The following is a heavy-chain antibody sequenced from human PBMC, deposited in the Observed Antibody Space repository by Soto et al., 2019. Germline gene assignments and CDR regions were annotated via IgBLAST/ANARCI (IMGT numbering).Heavy chain of an antibody. D-gene: IGHD6-19*01. CDR3: ARAQYSSGWYSDY. CDR2: IWYDGSNK. J-gene: IGHJ4*02. V-gene: IGHV3-33*01. Sequence: PGGSLRLSCAASGFTFSSYGMHWVRQAPGKGLEWVAVIWYDGSNKYYADSVKGRFTISRDNSKNTLYLQMNSLRAEDTAVYYCARAQYSSGWYSDYWGKGTLVTVSS. CDR1: GFTFSSYG.